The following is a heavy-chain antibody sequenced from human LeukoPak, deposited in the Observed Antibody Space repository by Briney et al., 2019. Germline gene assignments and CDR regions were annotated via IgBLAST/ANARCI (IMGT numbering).Heavy chain of an antibody. CDR3: ARADGYYYRSGNDAFDI. Sequence: GRSLRLSCAASGFTFSSYGMHWVRQAPGKGLEWVAVIWYDGSNKYYADSVKGRFTISRDNSKNTLYLQMNSLRAEDTAVYYCARADGYYYRSGNDAFDISGQGTMVTVSS. CDR2: IWYDGSNK. J-gene: IGHJ3*02. V-gene: IGHV3-33*01. D-gene: IGHD3-22*01. CDR1: GFTFSSYG.